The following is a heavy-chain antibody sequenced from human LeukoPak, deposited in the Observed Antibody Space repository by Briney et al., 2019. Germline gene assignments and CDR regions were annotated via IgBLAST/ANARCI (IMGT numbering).Heavy chain of an antibody. D-gene: IGHD3-10*01. CDR3: ARLEGLWFA. Sequence: GGSLRLSCAASGFTFSSYTMNWVRQAPGKGLEWVSSISNSPCYVYYADSVKGRFTISRDNAKNLLYLQMHSLRAEDTAVYYCARLEGLWFAWGQGTLVTVSS. CDR1: GFTFSSYT. V-gene: IGHV3-21*06. CDR2: ISNSPCYV. J-gene: IGHJ5*02.